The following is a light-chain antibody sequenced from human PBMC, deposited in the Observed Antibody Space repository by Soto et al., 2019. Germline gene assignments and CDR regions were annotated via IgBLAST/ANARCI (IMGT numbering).Light chain of an antibody. V-gene: IGKV3-20*01. CDR1: QSVSSSY. Sequence: IVLTHSPFTLTVSXGERATLTXXXSQSVSSSYLAWYQQKPGQAPRLLIYGASSRATGIPDRFSGSGSGTDFTLTISRLEPEDFAVYYCQQYGSSPATFGQGTKVDIK. CDR2: GAS. CDR3: QQYGSSPAT. J-gene: IGKJ1*01.